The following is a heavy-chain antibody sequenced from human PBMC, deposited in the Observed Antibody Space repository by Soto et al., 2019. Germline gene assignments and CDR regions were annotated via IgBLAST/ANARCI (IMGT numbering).Heavy chain of an antibody. J-gene: IGHJ4*02. CDR2: IYHSGST. V-gene: IGHV4-4*02. Sequence: QVQLQESGPGLVKPSGTLSLTCAVSGGSISSSNWWSWVRQPPGKGLEWIGEIYHSGSTNYNPSLNSQVTISVDKSKNQFSLKLSSVTAADTAVYYCARLRRYFDWFHRRQVSFDYWGQGTLVTVSS. CDR1: GGSISSSNW. CDR3: ARLRRYFDWFHRRQVSFDY. D-gene: IGHD3-9*01.